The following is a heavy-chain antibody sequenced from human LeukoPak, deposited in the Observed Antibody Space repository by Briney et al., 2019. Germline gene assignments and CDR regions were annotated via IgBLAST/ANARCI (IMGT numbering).Heavy chain of an antibody. CDR1: GGTFSSYA. J-gene: IGHJ4*02. Sequence: GASVKVSCKASGGTFSSYAISWVRQAPGQGLEWMGGIIPIFGTANYAQKFQGRVTITADESTSTAYMELSSLRSEDTAVYYCARVSDSSGYYSYYLDYWGQGTLVTVSS. CDR2: IIPIFGTA. V-gene: IGHV1-69*01. CDR3: ARVSDSSGYYSYYLDY. D-gene: IGHD3-22*01.